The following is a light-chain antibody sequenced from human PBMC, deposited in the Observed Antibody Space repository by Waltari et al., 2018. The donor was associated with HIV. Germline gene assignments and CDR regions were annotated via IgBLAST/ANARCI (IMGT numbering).Light chain of an antibody. CDR2: DDH. CDR3: QVWDSSRGLSFV. J-gene: IGLJ1*01. V-gene: IGLV3-21*02. Sequence: SYVLIQSPSVSVAPGQMATIICGGNNLSSKSVHWFQQKPGQAPVLVVSDDHDRPSGIPERVSGSNSGNTATLTISRVEAGDEADYYCQVWDSSRGLSFVFGSGTKVTVL. CDR1: NLSSKS.